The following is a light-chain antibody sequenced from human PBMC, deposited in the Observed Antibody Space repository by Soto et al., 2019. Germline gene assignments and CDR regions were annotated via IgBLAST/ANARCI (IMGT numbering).Light chain of an antibody. J-gene: IGLJ3*02. V-gene: IGLV1-47*01. CDR1: SSNIGTNF. CDR3: AAWDDSLSAWV. CDR2: RNN. Sequence: QPVLTQPPSASGTPGQRVTISCSGSSSNIGTNFLYWYQQLPGTAPKLLMYRNNQRPSGVPDRFSGSKSGSSGSLAISGLRSGDEADYYCAAWDDSLSAWVFGGGTQLTVL.